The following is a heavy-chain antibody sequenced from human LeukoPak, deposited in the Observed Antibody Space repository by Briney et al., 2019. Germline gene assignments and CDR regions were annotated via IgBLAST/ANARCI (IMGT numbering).Heavy chain of an antibody. CDR1: GFTLSNSG. V-gene: IGHV3-30*18. D-gene: IGHD1-26*01. CDR3: ANNPGKWTPQEEFDV. CDR2: ISYDGRNI. Sequence: PGGSLRLSCAASGFTLSNSGMHWIRQAPGKGLEWVAVISYDGRNIYYADSVKGRFTISRDDSKNTLYLQMNSLRPEDTAVYFCANNPGKWTPQEEFDVWGHGTTVTVSS. J-gene: IGHJ6*02.